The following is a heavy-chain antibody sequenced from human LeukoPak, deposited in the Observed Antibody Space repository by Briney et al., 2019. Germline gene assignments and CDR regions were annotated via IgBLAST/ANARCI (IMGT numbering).Heavy chain of an antibody. CDR2: INSDGSST. D-gene: IGHD2-21*02. V-gene: IGHV3-74*01. CDR1: GFSFSTYG. J-gene: IGHJ4*02. CDR3: ARKFPAYCGGDCYSRFFDY. Sequence: PGGSLRLSCAASGFSFSTYGMHWVRQAPGKGLVWVSRINSDGSSTSYADSVKGRFTISRDNAKNTLYLQMNSLRAEDTAVYYCARKFPAYCGGDCYSRFFDYWGQGTLVTVSP.